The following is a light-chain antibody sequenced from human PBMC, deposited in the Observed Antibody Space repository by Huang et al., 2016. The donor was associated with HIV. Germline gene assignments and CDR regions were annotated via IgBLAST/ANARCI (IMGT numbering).Light chain of an antibody. CDR1: QSVSSN. Sequence: EIVMTQSPATLSVSPGERATLSCRASQSVSSNLAWYQQKPGQAPRLLIYCASTRATGIPARFSGSGSGTEFTLTISSLQSEDCAVYYCQQYNNWPFTFGPGTKVDIK. CDR3: QQYNNWPFT. V-gene: IGKV3-15*01. J-gene: IGKJ3*01. CDR2: CAS.